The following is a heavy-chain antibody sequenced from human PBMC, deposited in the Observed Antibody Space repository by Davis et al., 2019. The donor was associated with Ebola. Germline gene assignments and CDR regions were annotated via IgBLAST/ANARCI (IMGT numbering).Heavy chain of an antibody. V-gene: IGHV1-2*02. D-gene: IGHD6-19*01. CDR3: AREIAVAGNQGWFDP. CDR2: INPNSGGT. J-gene: IGHJ5*02. CDR1: GGTFSSYA. Sequence: ASVKVSCKASGGTFSSYAISWVRQAPGQGLEWMGWINPNSGGTNYAQKFQGRVTMTRDTSISTAYMELSRLRSDDTAVYYCAREIAVAGNQGWFDPWGQGTLVTVSS.